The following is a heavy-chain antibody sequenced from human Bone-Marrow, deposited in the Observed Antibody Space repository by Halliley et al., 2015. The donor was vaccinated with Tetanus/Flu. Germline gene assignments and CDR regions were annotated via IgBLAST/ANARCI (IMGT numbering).Heavy chain of an antibody. CDR3: ARGGGNWDPFDY. V-gene: IGHV5-51*01. D-gene: IGHD1-1*01. Sequence: QLVQSGAEVKKPGESRKISCKASGYSFTAYWIGWVRHMPGEGLEWMGVVYPDDSDARYSPSFEGHITISADKSIGTAFLQWNSLKASDTAIYYCARGGGNWDPFDYWGQGTLVTVSS. CDR2: VYPDDSDA. J-gene: IGHJ4*02. CDR1: GYSFTAYW.